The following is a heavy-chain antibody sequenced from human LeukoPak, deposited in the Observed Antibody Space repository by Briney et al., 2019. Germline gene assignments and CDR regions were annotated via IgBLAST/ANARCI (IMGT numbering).Heavy chain of an antibody. CDR1: GGSISSGGYS. CDR3: ASQYCSGGSCYRGAWYFDL. Sequence: SETLSLTCAVSGGSISSGGYSWGWIRQPPGKGLEWIGYIYHSGSTYYNPSLKSRVTISVDRSKNQFSLKLSSVTAADTAVYYCASQYCSGGSCYRGAWYFDLWGRGTLVTVSS. V-gene: IGHV4-30-2*01. D-gene: IGHD2-15*01. CDR2: IYHSGST. J-gene: IGHJ2*01.